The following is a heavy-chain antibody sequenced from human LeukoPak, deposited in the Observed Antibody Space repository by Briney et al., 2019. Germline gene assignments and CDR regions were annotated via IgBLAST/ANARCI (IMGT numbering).Heavy chain of an antibody. V-gene: IGHV5-51*01. CDR3: ARRRDLYSGSYYPFDY. J-gene: IGHJ4*02. D-gene: IGHD1-26*01. CDR2: IYPGDSDT. Sequence: GEALQISCQGSGYSFTSYWIGWVRRMPGKGVEWMGTIYPGDSDTRYSPSFQGQVTISADKSISTAYLQWSSLKASDTAMYYCARRRDLYSGSYYPFDYWGQGTLVTVSS. CDR1: GYSFTSYW.